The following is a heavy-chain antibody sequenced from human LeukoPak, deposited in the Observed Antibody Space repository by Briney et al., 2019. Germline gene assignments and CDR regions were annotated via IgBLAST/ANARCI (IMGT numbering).Heavy chain of an antibody. V-gene: IGHV4-39*07. D-gene: IGHD6-13*01. Sequence: SETLSLTCTVSGGSISSSSYYWGWIRQPPGKGLEWIGSIYYSGSTYYNPSLKSRVTISVDTSKNQFSLKLTSVTATDTAVYYCARSRRSWSTFDYWGQGTLVTVSS. CDR3: ARSRRSWSTFDY. CDR1: GGSISSSSYY. J-gene: IGHJ4*02. CDR2: IYYSGST.